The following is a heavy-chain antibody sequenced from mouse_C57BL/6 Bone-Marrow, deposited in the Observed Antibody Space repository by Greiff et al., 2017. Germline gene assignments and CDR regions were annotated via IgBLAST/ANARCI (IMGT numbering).Heavy chain of an antibody. Sequence: EVKLMESGGGLVKPGGSLKLSCAASGFTFTDYGMHWVRQAPEKGLEWVAYISSGSSTIYYADTVKSRFTITRDNATNTLFLQMTSVRSEDTDMYYCGRDGEDYWGKGTTRTVSS. V-gene: IGHV5-17*01. CDR1: GFTFTDYG. J-gene: IGHJ2*01. CDR3: GRDGEDY. CDR2: ISSGSSTI.